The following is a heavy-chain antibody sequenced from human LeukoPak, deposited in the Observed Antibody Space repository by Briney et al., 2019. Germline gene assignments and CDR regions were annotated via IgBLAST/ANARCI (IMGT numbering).Heavy chain of an antibody. Sequence: PGGSLRLSCEASGFTFSNFAMTWVRQAPGQGLEWVSGISNSGGTAYYADSVKGRVTISRDNSKNTLFLQLNSLSADAAAIYYCAKDRGGSSLFSLDYWGQGTLVTVSS. V-gene: IGHV3-23*01. D-gene: IGHD1-26*01. CDR2: ISNSGGTA. CDR3: AKDRGGSSLFSLDY. CDR1: GFTFSNFA. J-gene: IGHJ4*02.